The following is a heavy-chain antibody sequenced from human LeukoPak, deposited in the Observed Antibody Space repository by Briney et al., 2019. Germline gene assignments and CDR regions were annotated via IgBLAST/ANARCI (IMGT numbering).Heavy chain of an antibody. D-gene: IGHD3-10*01. CDR2: ISGSGGST. CDR1: GFTFSSYA. J-gene: IGHJ5*02. Sequence: GGSLRLSCAVSGFTFSSYAMSWVRQAPGKGLEWVSAISGSGGSTYYADSVKGRFTISRDNSKNTLYLQMNSLRAEDTAVYYCAKDLRVSVLLWFGQRPDNWFDPWGQGTLVTVSS. CDR3: AKDLRVSVLLWFGQRPDNWFDP. V-gene: IGHV3-23*01.